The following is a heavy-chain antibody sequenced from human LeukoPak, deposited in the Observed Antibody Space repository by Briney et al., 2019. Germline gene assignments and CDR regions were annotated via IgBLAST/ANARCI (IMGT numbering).Heavy chain of an antibody. J-gene: IGHJ2*01. CDR3: ARDTITSSRFFDV. CDR2: IIRDGSSL. CDR1: GLTLSTYW. D-gene: IGHD3-16*01. V-gene: IGHV3-74*01. Sequence: GGSLTLARAPSGLTLSTYWLHWVRPAPRKGLVCVSRIIRDGSSLSYADSVKGRFTFSRDGAKNTLYLQMNSLRAEDTAVYYCARDTITSSRFFDVWGRGTLVTVSS.